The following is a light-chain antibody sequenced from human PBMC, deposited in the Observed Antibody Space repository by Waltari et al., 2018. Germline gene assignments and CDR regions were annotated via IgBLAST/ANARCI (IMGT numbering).Light chain of an antibody. V-gene: IGLV2-14*03. J-gene: IGLJ3*02. CDR3: SSYTSSTTLWV. CDR2: DVR. CDR1: SSDVGGYNY. Sequence: QSALTQPASVTGSPGQSITISCTGTSSDVGGYNYVSWYQQHPGKAPKLMIYDVRNRPSGVSVRFSGSKSGNTASLTISGLQTEDQADYYCSSYTSSTTLWVFGGGTKVTVL.